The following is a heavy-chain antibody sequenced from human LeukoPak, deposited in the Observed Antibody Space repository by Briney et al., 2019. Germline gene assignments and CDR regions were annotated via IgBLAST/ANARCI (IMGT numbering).Heavy chain of an antibody. CDR2: IISSSSYI. Sequence: PGGSLRLSCAASGFTFSSYSMNWVRPAPGKGLEWVSSIISSSSYIYYADSVKGRFTISRDNAKNSLYLQMNSLRAEDTAVYYCARENLPVVVTAIRVDWYFDLWGRGTLVTVSS. CDR1: GFTFSSYS. CDR3: ARENLPVVVTAIRVDWYFDL. V-gene: IGHV3-21*01. J-gene: IGHJ2*01. D-gene: IGHD2-21*02.